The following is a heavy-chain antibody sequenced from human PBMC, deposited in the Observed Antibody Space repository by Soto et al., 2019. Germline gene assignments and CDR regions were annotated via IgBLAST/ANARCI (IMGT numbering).Heavy chain of an antibody. D-gene: IGHD1-7*01. CDR2: IYYSGST. CDR3: AREIGITGTTAWFDP. CDR1: GGSISSYY. Sequence: PSDTLSLTSTVSGGSISSYYWSWIRQPPGKGLEWIGYIYYSGSTNYNPSLKSRVTISVDTSKNQFSLKLSSVTAADTAVYYCAREIGITGTTAWFDPWGQGTLVTVSS. V-gene: IGHV4-59*01. J-gene: IGHJ5*02.